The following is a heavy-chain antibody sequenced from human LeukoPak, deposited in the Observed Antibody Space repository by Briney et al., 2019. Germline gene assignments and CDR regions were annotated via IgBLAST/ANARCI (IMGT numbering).Heavy chain of an antibody. CDR2: INSRGGEI. V-gene: IGHV3-11*01. CDR3: ARGHHEMAV. CDR1: GFTFSNAW. Sequence: GGSLRLSCAASGFTFSNAWMSWVRQAPGKGLEWVSYINSRGGEIYYADSVKGRFTISRDNAKNSLYLQMNSLRAEDTALYYCARGHHEMAVWGQGTTVTVSS. J-gene: IGHJ6*02.